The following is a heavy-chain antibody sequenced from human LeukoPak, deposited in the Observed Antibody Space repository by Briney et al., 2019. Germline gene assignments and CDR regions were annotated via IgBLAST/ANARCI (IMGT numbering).Heavy chain of an antibody. CDR2: IYSSGST. D-gene: IGHD3-16*01. Sequence: SETLSLTCTVSSGSISNYYWSWIRQPPGRGLEGIGYIYSSGSTNYNPSLKSRVTISVDTSKNQFSLKLSSVTAADTAVYYCARHGGGVTNDAFDIWGQGTMVTVSS. J-gene: IGHJ3*02. CDR1: SGSISNYY. CDR3: ARHGGGVTNDAFDI. V-gene: IGHV4-59*08.